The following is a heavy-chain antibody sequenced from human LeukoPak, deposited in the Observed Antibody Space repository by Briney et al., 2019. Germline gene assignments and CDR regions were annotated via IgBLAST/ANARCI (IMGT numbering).Heavy chain of an antibody. D-gene: IGHD4-17*01. Sequence: GGSLRLSCAASGFTFSSYEMNWVRQAPGKGLEWVSAISASGGSTFYADSVKGRFTISRDNSKNTLYLQMNSLRAEDTALYYCAKSDYGDFRGRFDIWGQGTLVTVSS. CDR2: ISASGGST. J-gene: IGHJ3*02. V-gene: IGHV3-23*01. CDR3: AKSDYGDFRGRFDI. CDR1: GFTFSSYE.